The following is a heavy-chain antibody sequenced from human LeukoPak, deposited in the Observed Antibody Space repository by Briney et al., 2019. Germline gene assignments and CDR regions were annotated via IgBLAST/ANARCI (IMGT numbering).Heavy chain of an antibody. CDR1: GFTVSTNY. Sequence: EGSLRLSSAASGFTVSTNYTSWVRQARGKGLEWVSVIYSGGSTYYADSVKGRFTISRDNSKNTLYLQMNSLRAEDTAVYYCAAAVQWLRYDYWGQGTLVTVSS. D-gene: IGHD5-12*01. V-gene: IGHV3-53*01. CDR3: AAAVQWLRYDY. CDR2: IYSGGST. J-gene: IGHJ4*02.